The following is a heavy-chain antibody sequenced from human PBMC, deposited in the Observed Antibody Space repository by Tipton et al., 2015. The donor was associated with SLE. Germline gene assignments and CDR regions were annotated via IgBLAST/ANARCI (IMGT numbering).Heavy chain of an antibody. D-gene: IGHD2-2*01. CDR2: IIPIFGTA. V-gene: IGHV1-69*06. CDR1: GGTFSSYA. Sequence: QLVQSGAEVKKPGSSVKVSCKASGGTFSSYAISWVRQAPGQGLEWMGGIIPIFGTANYAQKFQGRVTMTTDTSTSTAYMELRSLRADDTAVYYCAREGLLEYCSSTSCPIYYYYYGMDVWGQGTTVTVSS. J-gene: IGHJ6*02. CDR3: AREGLLEYCSSTSCPIYYYYYGMDV.